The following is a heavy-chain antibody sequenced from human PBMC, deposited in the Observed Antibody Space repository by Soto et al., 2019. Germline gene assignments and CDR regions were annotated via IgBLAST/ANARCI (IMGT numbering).Heavy chain of an antibody. CDR3: AKDLLHRSGSYGNYFDY. CDR1: GFTFSSYA. J-gene: IGHJ4*02. V-gene: IGHV3-23*01. CDR2: ISGSGGNT. D-gene: IGHD3-10*01. Sequence: VGSLRLSCVASGFTFSSYAMSWVRQAPGKGLEWVSGISGSGGNTYYPDSVKGRFTISRDNSKNTLFLQMSSLRAEDTAVYYCAKDLLHRSGSYGNYFDYWGQGTLVTVSS.